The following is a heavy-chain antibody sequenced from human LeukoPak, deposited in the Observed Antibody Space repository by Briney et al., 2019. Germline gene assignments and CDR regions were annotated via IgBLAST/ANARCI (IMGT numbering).Heavy chain of an antibody. CDR2: ISSSSSYI. J-gene: IGHJ4*02. CDR3: ARDLYRGVAAAAPRY. D-gene: IGHD6-13*01. CDR1: GFTFSSYS. Sequence: ESGGSLRLSCAASGFTFSSYSTNWVRQAPGKGLEWVSSISSSSSYIYYADSVKGRFTISRDNAKNSLYLQMNSLRAEDTAVYYCARDLYRGVAAAAPRYWGQGTLVTVSS. V-gene: IGHV3-21*01.